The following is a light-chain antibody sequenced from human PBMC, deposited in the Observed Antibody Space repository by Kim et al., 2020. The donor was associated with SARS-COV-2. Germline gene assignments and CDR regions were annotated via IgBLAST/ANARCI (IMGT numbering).Light chain of an antibody. V-gene: IGKV3-20*01. J-gene: IGKJ4*01. CDR1: QSVSSND. CDR2: ATS. Sequence: EIVLTQSPVTLSLSPGERATLSCRASQSVSSNDLAWYQQKPGQAPRLLIYATSSRATGIPDRFSGSGSGTEFTFTISKLQPEDVAVFYCQQYSGSLTFGGGTKLEI. CDR3: QQYSGSLT.